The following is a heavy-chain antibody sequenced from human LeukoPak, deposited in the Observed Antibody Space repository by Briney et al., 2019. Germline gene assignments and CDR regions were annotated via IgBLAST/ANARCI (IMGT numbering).Heavy chain of an antibody. CDR3: AREGWGWDY. J-gene: IGHJ4*02. CDR1: GFTFNNYA. D-gene: IGHD3-16*01. Sequence: GGSLRLSCAASGFTFNNYAMRWVRQAPGKGLEWVSTISGNGITTYFADSVKGRFTISRDNSKNTLYLQMNSLRADDTAVYYCAREGWGWDYWGQGTLVTVSS. V-gene: IGHV3-23*01. CDR2: ISGNGITT.